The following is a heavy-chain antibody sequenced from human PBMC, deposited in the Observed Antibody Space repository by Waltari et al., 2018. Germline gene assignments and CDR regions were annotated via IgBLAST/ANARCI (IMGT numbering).Heavy chain of an antibody. CDR1: GGTFSSYA. V-gene: IGHV1-69*01. J-gene: IGHJ4*02. CDR3: ARSGYSYGFSSEYFDY. CDR2: TIPIFGTA. D-gene: IGHD5-18*01. Sequence: QVQLVQSGAEVKKPGSSVKVSCKASGGTFSSYAISWVRQAPGQGLEWMGGTIPIFGTANYAQKFQGRVTITADESTSTAYMELSSLRSEDTVVYYCARSGYSYGFSSEYFDYWGQGTLVTVSS.